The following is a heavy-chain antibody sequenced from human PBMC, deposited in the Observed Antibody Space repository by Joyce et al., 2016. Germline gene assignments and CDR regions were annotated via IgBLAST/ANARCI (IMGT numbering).Heavy chain of an antibody. Sequence: QVQLVESGGGVVQPGRSLRLSCVASGFTFSSYGMHWVRQAPGKGLEWVAVISYDGSNKYYADSVKGRFTISRDNSKNTLYLQMNSLRAEDTAVYYCAKDWSPLYSSSWYYFDYWGQGTLVTVSS. CDR2: ISYDGSNK. J-gene: IGHJ4*02. V-gene: IGHV3-30*18. CDR3: AKDWSPLYSSSWYYFDY. CDR1: GFTFSSYG. D-gene: IGHD6-13*01.